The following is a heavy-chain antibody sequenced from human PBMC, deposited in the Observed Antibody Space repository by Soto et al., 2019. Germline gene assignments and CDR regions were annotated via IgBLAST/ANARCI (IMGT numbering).Heavy chain of an antibody. Sequence: EVQLVESGGGLVQPGGSLRISCAVSGFSIASYWMSWVRQAPGKGLEWVATTKEDGSEIYYVDSVRGRFTISRDNAENSLYLQLNSLSSEVTAVYFCAGDVGFDYVNWGQGTLVTVSS. CDR2: TKEDGSEI. CDR3: AGDVGFDYVN. V-gene: IGHV3-7*01. CDR1: GFSIASYW. D-gene: IGHD3-16*01. J-gene: IGHJ4*02.